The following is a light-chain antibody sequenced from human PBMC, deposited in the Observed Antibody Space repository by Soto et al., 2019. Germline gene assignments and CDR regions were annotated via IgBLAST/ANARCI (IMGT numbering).Light chain of an antibody. J-gene: IGKJ2*01. V-gene: IGKV3-20*01. CDR2: GAD. Sequence: EIVLTQFPDTLSLSPGERATLSCRASQSVRNSYLAWYQQRPGQAPRLLIYGADSIATGIPDRFSGSGSDTDFTLTISSLEHEDFVVYYCQQYCSSPRYTFGQGTTLEI. CDR1: QSVRNSY. CDR3: QQYCSSPRYT.